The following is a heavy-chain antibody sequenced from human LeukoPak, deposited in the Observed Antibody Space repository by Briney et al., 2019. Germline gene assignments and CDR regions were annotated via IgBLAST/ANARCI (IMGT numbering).Heavy chain of an antibody. CDR1: GFNFSDSR. Sequence: GGSLRLSCAASGFNFSDSRMTWVRQAPGKGLQWVANINRDGTEEHFLDSVEGRFTISRDNAKKSLYLQMSSLRPQDTAVYFCVRGDWYFESWGQGTLVTVSS. CDR3: VRGDWYFES. CDR2: INRDGTEE. J-gene: IGHJ4*02. V-gene: IGHV3-7*04. D-gene: IGHD2-21*01.